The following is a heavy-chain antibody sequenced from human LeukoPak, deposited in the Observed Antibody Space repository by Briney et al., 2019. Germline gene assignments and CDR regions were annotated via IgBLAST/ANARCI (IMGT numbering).Heavy chain of an antibody. J-gene: IGHJ4*02. V-gene: IGHV1-18*01. CDR3: ASARAGYFDWLLNY. D-gene: IGHD3-9*01. CDR2: ISAYNGNT. Sequence: ASVKVSCKACGYTFSNDGLSWVRQAPGQGLEWMGWISAYNGNTNYAQKLQGRVTMTTDTSTSTAYMELRSLRSDDTAVYYCASARAGYFDWLLNYWGQGTLVTVSS. CDR1: GYTFSNDG.